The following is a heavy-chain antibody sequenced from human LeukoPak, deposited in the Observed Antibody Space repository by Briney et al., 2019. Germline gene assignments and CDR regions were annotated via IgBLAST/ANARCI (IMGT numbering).Heavy chain of an antibody. V-gene: IGHV1-46*01. CDR2: INPSGGST. Sequence: ASVKVSCKASGYTFTSYYMHWVRQAPGQGLEWMGIINPSGGSTSYAQRFQGRVTMARDMSTSTVYMELSSLRSEDTAVYYCARDGGMMHSSSWYLQLGNWFDPWGQGTLVTVSS. CDR3: ARDGGMMHSSSWYLQLGNWFDP. J-gene: IGHJ5*02. D-gene: IGHD6-13*01. CDR1: GYTFTSYY.